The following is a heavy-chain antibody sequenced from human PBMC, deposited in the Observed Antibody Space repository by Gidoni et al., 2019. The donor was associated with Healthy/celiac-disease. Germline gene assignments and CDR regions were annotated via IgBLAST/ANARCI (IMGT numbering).Heavy chain of an antibody. V-gene: IGHV4-39*01. J-gene: IGHJ3*02. CDR3: ARQSYYDFWSGYLQFGAFDI. CDR2: IYYSGST. D-gene: IGHD3-3*01. Sequence: GLEWIGSIYYSGSTYYNPSLKSRVTISVDTSKNQFSLKLSSVTAADTAVYYCARQSYYDFWSGYLQFGAFDIWGQGTMVTVSS.